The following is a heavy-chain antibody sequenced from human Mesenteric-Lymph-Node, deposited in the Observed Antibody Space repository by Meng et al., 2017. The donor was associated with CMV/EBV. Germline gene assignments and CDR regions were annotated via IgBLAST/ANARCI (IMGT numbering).Heavy chain of an antibody. CDR1: GFTFSNYW. Sequence: GESLKISCAASGFTFSNYWMHWVRQDPGKGLVWVSRINSDGSSTSYADSVKGRFTISRDNAKNTLYLQMNSLRDEDTAVYYCARDTSRNWYFDLWGRGTLVTVSS. J-gene: IGHJ2*01. D-gene: IGHD2/OR15-2a*01. CDR2: INSDGSST. V-gene: IGHV3-74*01. CDR3: ARDTSRNWYFDL.